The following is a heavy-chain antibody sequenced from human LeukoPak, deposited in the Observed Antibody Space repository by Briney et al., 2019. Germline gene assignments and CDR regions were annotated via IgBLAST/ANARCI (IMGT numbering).Heavy chain of an antibody. D-gene: IGHD4-17*01. J-gene: IGHJ4*02. V-gene: IGHV3-48*01. CDR3: ARDQDYGGPR. CDR1: GFTFSSYG. CDR2: ISSSSSTI. Sequence: GGSLRLSCAASGFTFSSYGMHWVRQAPGKGLEWVSYISSSSSTIYYADSVKGRFTISRDNAKNSLYLQMNSLRAEDTAVYYCARDQDYGGPRWGQGTLVTVSS.